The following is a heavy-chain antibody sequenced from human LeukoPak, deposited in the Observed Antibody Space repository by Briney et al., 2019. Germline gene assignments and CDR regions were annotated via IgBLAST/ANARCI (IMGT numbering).Heavy chain of an antibody. CDR3: ANLNAPYWGNFHY. CDR1: GFTVSNNY. D-gene: IGHD3-16*01. Sequence: GGSLRLSCTASGFTVSNNYMSWVRQAPGQGLDWVSAISDTGVTAYYADSVKGRFTISRDNSKSTLYLQMNYLRAEDTAVYYCANLNAPYWGNFHYWGQGTLVTVSS. J-gene: IGHJ4*02. CDR2: ISDTGVTA. V-gene: IGHV3-23*01.